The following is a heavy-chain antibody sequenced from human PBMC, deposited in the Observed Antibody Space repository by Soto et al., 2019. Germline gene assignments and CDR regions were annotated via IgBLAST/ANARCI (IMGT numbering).Heavy chain of an antibody. Sequence: QVQLMQSGAEVKKPGASVKVSCKASGDTFTDYYIHWVRQAPGQGLEWMGTVNPSGGHTTYAQHFLGRVTMTRDTSTSTLYMELTSLTSDDTAIYDCARGGLVVVVTAALDYWGQGTLVTVSS. J-gene: IGHJ4*02. CDR2: VNPSGGHT. CDR1: GDTFTDYY. D-gene: IGHD2-21*02. CDR3: ARGGLVVVVTAALDY. V-gene: IGHV1-46*01.